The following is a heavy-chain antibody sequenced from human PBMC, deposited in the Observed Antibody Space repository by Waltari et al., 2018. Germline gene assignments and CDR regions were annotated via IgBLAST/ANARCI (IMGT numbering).Heavy chain of an antibody. D-gene: IGHD3-10*01. J-gene: IGHJ5*02. V-gene: IGHV3-21*03. CDR1: GLGFTTYH. CDR3: ARDLYGSGGDWFDP. Sequence: ELQLVESGGGLVKPGGSLRRSCVASGLGFTTYHLNWVRQAPGKGLEWVSSIGSSSTYIFYADSVKGRFTISRDNAKNSLYLEMNSLRADDTAVYYCARDLYGSGGDWFDPWGQGTLVTVSS. CDR2: IGSSSTYI.